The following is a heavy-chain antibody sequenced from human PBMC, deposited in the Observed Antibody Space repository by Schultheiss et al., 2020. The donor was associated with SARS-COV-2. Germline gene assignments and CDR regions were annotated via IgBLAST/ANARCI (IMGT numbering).Heavy chain of an antibody. D-gene: IGHD4-23*01. J-gene: IGHJ3*02. CDR1: GGSFSGYY. V-gene: IGHV4-34*01. CDR3: AGALTTMGNDAFDI. CDR2: INHSGST. Sequence: SQTLSLTCAVYGGSFSGYYWSWIRQPPGKGLEWIGEINHSGSTNYNPSLKSRVTISVDTSKNQFSLKLSSVTAADTAVYYCAGALTTMGNDAFDIWGQGTMVTVSS.